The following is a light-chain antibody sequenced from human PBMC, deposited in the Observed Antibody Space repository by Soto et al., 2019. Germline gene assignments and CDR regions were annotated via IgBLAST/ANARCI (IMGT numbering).Light chain of an antibody. V-gene: IGKV3-15*01. J-gene: IGKJ4*01. CDR2: GAS. CDR1: QSVSSN. CDR3: QQYNNWLALT. Sequence: EIVMTQSPATLSVSPGERATLSCRASQSVSSNLAWYPQKPGQAPRLLIYGASTRATRIPARYSGSGSGTEFTLTISSLQSEDFAVYYCQQYNNWLALTFGGGTKVEIK.